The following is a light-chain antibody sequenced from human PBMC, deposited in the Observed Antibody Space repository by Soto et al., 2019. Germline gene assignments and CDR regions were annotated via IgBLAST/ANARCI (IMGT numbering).Light chain of an antibody. V-gene: IGKV3-20*01. Sequence: VLTQSPFTLSLSPGERSTLSCRASQSVSIIYLAWYQQKPGQAPRLLIYGACRRATGIPDRFSGSGSGTDFTIPISRLEHEHFEVYYSKQYGSSRTWKSGQGNKVDIK. CDR1: QSVSIIY. CDR3: KQYGSSRTWK. J-gene: IGKJ1*01. CDR2: GAC.